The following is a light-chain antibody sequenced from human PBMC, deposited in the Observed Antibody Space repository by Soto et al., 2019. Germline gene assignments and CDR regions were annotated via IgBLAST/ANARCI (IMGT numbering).Light chain of an antibody. CDR3: QQYSSYPWT. J-gene: IGKJ1*01. Sequence: DIQMTQSPSTLSASVGDRVTITCRASQTFSTSLAWYQQKPGQAPKLLIYKASSVESGVPSRFSGSGSGTEFTLTISSLQPDDFATYDCQQYSSYPWTFGQGTKVEIK. CDR1: QTFSTS. CDR2: KAS. V-gene: IGKV1-5*03.